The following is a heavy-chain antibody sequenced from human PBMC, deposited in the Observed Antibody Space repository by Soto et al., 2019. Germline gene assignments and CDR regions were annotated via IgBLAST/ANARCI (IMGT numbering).Heavy chain of an antibody. CDR3: ARTTTEWFDP. V-gene: IGHV4-59*08. J-gene: IGHJ5*02. CDR1: GGSISSYY. Sequence: QVQLQESGPGLGKPSETLALTCTVSGGSISSYYWSWIRQPPGKGLEWIGYIYYSGSTNYNPSLKSRVTISVDTCKNQFSLKLSSVTAADTAVYYCARTTTEWFDPWGQGTLVTVSS. CDR2: IYYSGST. D-gene: IGHD1-1*01.